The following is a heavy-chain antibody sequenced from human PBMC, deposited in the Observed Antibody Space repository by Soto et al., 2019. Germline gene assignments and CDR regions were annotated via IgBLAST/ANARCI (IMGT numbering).Heavy chain of an antibody. CDR2: IYHTGST. CDR3: ARFDMVASIFDF. Sequence: SETLSLTCTVSGPSVTSHYWSWIRQPPGKGLEWIGYIYHTGSTNYNPSLKRRVTISVDTSKNQFSLKVSSVTAADTAVYYCARFDMVASIFDFWGQGTLVTVSS. D-gene: IGHD5-12*01. J-gene: IGHJ4*02. V-gene: IGHV4-59*02. CDR1: GPSVTSHY.